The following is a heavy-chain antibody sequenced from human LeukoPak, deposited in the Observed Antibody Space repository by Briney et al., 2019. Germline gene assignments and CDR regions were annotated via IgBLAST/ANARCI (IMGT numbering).Heavy chain of an antibody. CDR1: GYTFTGYY. CDR2: INPNSGGT. V-gene: IGHV1-2*02. Sequence: ASVKVSCKASGYTFTGYYMHWVRQAPGQGLEWMGWINPNSGGTNYAQKFQGRVTMTRDTSISTAYMELSRPRSDDTAVYYCAMDYYGSGSYSYDYYYYYMDVWGKGTTVTVSS. J-gene: IGHJ6*03. D-gene: IGHD3-10*01. CDR3: AMDYYGSGSYSYDYYYYYMDV.